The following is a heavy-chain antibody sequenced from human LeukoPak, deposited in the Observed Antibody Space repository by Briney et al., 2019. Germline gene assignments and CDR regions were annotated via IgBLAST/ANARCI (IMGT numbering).Heavy chain of an antibody. CDR3: ASLVVTATSRGGYYYYGMDV. CDR1: GFTFSSYA. V-gene: IGHV3-23*01. J-gene: IGHJ6*02. CDR2: ISSSGGSP. Sequence: GGSLRLSCAASGFTFSSYAMSWVRQAPGKGLEWVSSISSSGGSPYYADSVKGRFTISRDNSKNTLYLQMNSLRAEDTAVYYCASLVVTATSRGGYYYYGMDVWGQGTTVTVSS. D-gene: IGHD2-21*02.